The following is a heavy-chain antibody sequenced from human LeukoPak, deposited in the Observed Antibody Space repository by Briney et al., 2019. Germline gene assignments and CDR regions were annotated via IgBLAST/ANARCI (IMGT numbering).Heavy chain of an antibody. CDR2: IYPRDSDT. D-gene: IGHD5-18*01. CDR1: GYSFTSYW. Sequence: GESLKISCKTSGYSFTSYWIGWVRQTPGTGLEWLGIIYPRDSDTRYSPSFQGQVTISADKSNNTAYLQWSSLMASDTALYYCARHGQFSYAIDYWGQGTLVTVSS. V-gene: IGHV5-51*01. J-gene: IGHJ4*02. CDR3: ARHGQFSYAIDY.